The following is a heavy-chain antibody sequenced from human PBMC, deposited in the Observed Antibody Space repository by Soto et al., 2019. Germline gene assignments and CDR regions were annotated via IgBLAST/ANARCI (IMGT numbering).Heavy chain of an antibody. CDR2: IYYSGST. CDR1: GGSISSGGYY. D-gene: IGHD3-3*01. V-gene: IGHV4-31*03. Sequence: QVQLQESGPGLVKPSQTLSLTCTVSGGSISSGGYYWSWIRQHPGKGLEWIGYIYYSGSTYYNPSLKSRVTISVDTSKNLFSLKLSSVTAADTAVYYCASHGYDFWSEHYGMDVWGQGTTVTVSS. J-gene: IGHJ6*02. CDR3: ASHGYDFWSEHYGMDV.